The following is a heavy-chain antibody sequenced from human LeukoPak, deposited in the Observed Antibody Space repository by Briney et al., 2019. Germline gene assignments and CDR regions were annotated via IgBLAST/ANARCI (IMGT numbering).Heavy chain of an antibody. CDR1: GGPFSGYY. CDR2: INHSGST. V-gene: IGHV4-34*01. D-gene: IGHD3-10*01. CDR3: ARSQLYGSGSYGDWFDP. Sequence: PSETLSLTCAVYGGPFSGYYWSWIRQPPGKGLEWIGEINHSGSTNYNPSLKSRVTISVDTSKNQFSLKLSSVTAADTAVYYCARSQLYGSGSYGDWFDPWGQGTLVTVSS. J-gene: IGHJ5*02.